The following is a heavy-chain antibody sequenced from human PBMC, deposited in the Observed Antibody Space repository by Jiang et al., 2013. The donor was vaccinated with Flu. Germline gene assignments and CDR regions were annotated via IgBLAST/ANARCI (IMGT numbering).Heavy chain of an antibody. Sequence: GAEVKKPGESLRISCKGSGYSFTSYWISWVRQMPGKGLEWMGRIDPSDSYTNYSPSFQGHVTISADKSISTAYLQWSSLKASDTAMYYCARHLITGSDLAVAGADYWGQGTLVTVSS. J-gene: IGHJ4*02. D-gene: IGHD6-19*01. V-gene: IGHV5-10-1*01. CDR3: ARHLITGSDLAVAGADY. CDR2: IDPSDSYT. CDR1: GYSFTSYW.